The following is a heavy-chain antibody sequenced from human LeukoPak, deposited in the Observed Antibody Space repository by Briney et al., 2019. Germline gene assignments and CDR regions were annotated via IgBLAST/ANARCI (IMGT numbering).Heavy chain of an antibody. CDR3: ARDLYGDYEHYYYYYYMDV. D-gene: IGHD4-17*01. J-gene: IGHJ6*03. V-gene: IGHV1-2*06. Sequence: ASVKVSCKASGYTFTGYYMHWVRQAPGQGLEWMGRINPNSGGTNYAQKFQGRVTMTRDTSISTAYMKLSRLRSDDTAVYYCARDLYGDYEHYYYYYYMDVWGKGTTVTVSS. CDR2: INPNSGGT. CDR1: GYTFTGYY.